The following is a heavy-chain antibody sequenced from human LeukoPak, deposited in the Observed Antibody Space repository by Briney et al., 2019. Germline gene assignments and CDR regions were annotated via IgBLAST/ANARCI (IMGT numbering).Heavy chain of an antibody. CDR2: ISLRGLT. V-gene: IGHV4-4*02. Sequence: SETLSLTCGVSGGSISGTNWWSLVRQPPGQGLEWIGEISLRGLTNYNPSLRSRLTMSLDESKNQVSLNLTSVTAADTAVYYCSRESGPFSPFGFWGQGTLVTVSS. CDR3: SRESGPFSPFGF. D-gene: IGHD1-26*01. J-gene: IGHJ4*02. CDR1: GGSISGTNW.